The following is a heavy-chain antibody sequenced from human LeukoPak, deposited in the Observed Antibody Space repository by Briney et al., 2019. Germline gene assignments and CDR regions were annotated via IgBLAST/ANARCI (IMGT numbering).Heavy chain of an antibody. D-gene: IGHD5-18*01. CDR3: ARGGGTAAMVTLRFDY. Sequence: VASVKVSCKASGYTFTGYYMHWVRQAPGQGLEWMGWINPNSGGTNYAQKFQGRVTMTRDTSISTAYMELSRLRSDDTAVYYCARGGGTAAMVTLRFDYWGQGTLVTVSS. CDR2: INPNSGGT. V-gene: IGHV1-2*02. CDR1: GYTFTGYY. J-gene: IGHJ4*02.